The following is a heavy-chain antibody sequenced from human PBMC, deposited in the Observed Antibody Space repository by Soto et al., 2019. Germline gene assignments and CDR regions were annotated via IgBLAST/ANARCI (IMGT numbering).Heavy chain of an antibody. CDR1: GFTVSNNY. Sequence: EVQLVESGGGLVQPGGSLRLSCAVSGFTVSNNYMPWVRQAPGKGLEWVSIIYSGGKTYYTDSVTGRFTTSRDSSKNTLYLQMNSLRAEDTAVYYCATNSDRGYWGQGTLVTVSS. J-gene: IGHJ4*02. V-gene: IGHV3-66*01. CDR2: IYSGGKT. D-gene: IGHD2-8*01. CDR3: ATNSDRGY.